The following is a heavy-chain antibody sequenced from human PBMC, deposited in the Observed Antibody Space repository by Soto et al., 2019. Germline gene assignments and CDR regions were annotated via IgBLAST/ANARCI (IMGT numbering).Heavy chain of an antibody. J-gene: IGHJ4*02. V-gene: IGHV4-39*02. CDR3: AREGGYVDY. Sequence: XGTLSLTCTVSGGPIRSSSHYWGWIRQSPGTGLEWIGSIDESGDSYYNPSLKSRVTIFVDTSKNQFSLKLISVTGADSAIYYCAREGGYVDYWGQGTLVTVSS. CDR1: GGPIRSSSHY. CDR2: IDESGDS. D-gene: IGHD1-1*01.